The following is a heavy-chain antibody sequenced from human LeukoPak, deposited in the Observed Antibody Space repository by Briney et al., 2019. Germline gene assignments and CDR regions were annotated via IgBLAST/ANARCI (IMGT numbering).Heavy chain of an antibody. Sequence: SETLSLTCTVSGGSISSYYWSWIRQPPGKGLEWIGYIYYSGSTNYNPSLKSRVTISVDTSKNQFSLKLSSVTAADTAVYYCARVDDSSGYHFDYWGQGTLVIVSS. J-gene: IGHJ4*02. CDR3: ARVDDSSGYHFDY. V-gene: IGHV4-59*01. CDR1: GGSISSYY. D-gene: IGHD3-22*01. CDR2: IYYSGST.